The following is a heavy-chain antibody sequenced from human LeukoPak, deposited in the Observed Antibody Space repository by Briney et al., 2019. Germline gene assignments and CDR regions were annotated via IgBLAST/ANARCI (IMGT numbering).Heavy chain of an antibody. V-gene: IGHV4-59*12. CDR2: IYYSGST. CDR1: GGXISSYY. J-gene: IGHJ4*02. CDR3: ARGGGSLDY. Sequence: SETLSLTCTVSGGXISSYYWSWIRQPPGKGLEWIGYIYYSGSTKYNPSLESRVTISVDTSKNQFSLKLSSVTAADTAVYYCARGGGSLDYWGQGALVTVSS. D-gene: IGHD2-15*01.